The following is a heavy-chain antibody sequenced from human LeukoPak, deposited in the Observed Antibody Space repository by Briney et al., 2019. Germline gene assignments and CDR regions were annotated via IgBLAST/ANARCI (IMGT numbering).Heavy chain of an antibody. CDR2: INSNGGST. J-gene: IGHJ5*02. V-gene: IGHV3-64*01. CDR1: GFTFSSYA. Sequence: PGGSLRLSCVASGFTFSSYAMYWVRQTPGKGLEYVSGINSNGGSTHYANSVKGRFTISRDNAKNSLYLQMNSLRVEDTAVYYCASQSYARFDPWGQGTLVTVSS. D-gene: IGHD3-16*01. CDR3: ASQSYARFDP.